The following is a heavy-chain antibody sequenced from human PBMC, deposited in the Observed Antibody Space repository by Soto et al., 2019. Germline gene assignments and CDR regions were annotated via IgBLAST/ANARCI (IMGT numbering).Heavy chain of an antibody. D-gene: IGHD2-15*01. Sequence: SETLSLTCTVSGGSISSYYWSWIRQPPGKGLEWIGYIYYSGSTNYNPSLKSRVTISVDTSKNQFSLKLSSVTAADTAVYYCARVVAATQVPYFDYWGQGTLVTVSS. CDR1: GGSISSYY. V-gene: IGHV4-59*01. CDR3: ARVVAATQVPYFDY. CDR2: IYYSGST. J-gene: IGHJ4*02.